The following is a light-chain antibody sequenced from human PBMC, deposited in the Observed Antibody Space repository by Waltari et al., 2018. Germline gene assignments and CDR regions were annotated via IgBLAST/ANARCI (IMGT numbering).Light chain of an antibody. V-gene: IGKV1-39*01. CDR2: AAS. CDR1: QSVGNY. Sequence: IQMTQSPSSLSASVGDRVTITCRASQSVGNYVNWYQHRPGQATTVLIYAASTLQGGVPSRFSGSGSGTVFTLTINSLQPEDLSIYYCQQTYSAPLSFGGGTKVEMK. CDR3: QQTYSAPLS. J-gene: IGKJ4*01.